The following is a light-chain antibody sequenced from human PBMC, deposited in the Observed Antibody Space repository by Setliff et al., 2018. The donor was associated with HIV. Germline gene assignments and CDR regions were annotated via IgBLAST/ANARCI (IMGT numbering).Light chain of an antibody. J-gene: IGLJ1*01. CDR3: CSYAGNFLHV. CDR1: SSDVGSFNY. CDR2: EVN. Sequence: QSALAQPRSVSGSRGQSVTISCTGTSSDVGSFNYVSWYQQHPGKAPKLMIYEVNKRPSGVPDRFSGSKSGNTASLTISGLQAEDETDYYCCSYAGNFLHVFGTGTKVTVL. V-gene: IGLV2-11*01.